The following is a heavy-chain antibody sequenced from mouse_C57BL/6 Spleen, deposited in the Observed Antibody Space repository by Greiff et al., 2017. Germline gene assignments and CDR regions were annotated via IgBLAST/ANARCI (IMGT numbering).Heavy chain of an antibody. CDR2: INPYNGDT. Sequence: VQLQQSGPELVKPGDSVKISCKASGYSFTGYFMNWVMQSHGKSLEWIGRINPYNGDTFYNQKFKGKATLTVDKSSSTAHMELRSLTSEDSAVYYCARCYGSLYAMDYWGQGTSVTVSS. V-gene: IGHV1-20*01. J-gene: IGHJ4*01. D-gene: IGHD2-2*01. CDR1: GYSFTGYF. CDR3: ARCYGSLYAMDY.